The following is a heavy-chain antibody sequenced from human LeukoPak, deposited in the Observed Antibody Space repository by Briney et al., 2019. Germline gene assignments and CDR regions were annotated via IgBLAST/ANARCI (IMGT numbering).Heavy chain of an antibody. J-gene: IGHJ4*02. Sequence: QPGGSLRLSCVGSGFTLSIYWMYWIRQSPGKGLLWVARINPDGSIADYTDSVKGRFTISRDNVKNTLYLQMNSLRAEDTAVYYCVREGFFDYWGQGALVTVSS. CDR3: VREGFFDY. CDR1: GFTLSIYW. CDR2: INPDGSIA. V-gene: IGHV3-74*01.